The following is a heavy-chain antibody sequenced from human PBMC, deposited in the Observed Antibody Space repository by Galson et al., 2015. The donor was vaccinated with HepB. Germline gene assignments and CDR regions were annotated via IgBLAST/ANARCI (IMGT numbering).Heavy chain of an antibody. CDR1: GGTFSSYA. CDR3: ARSKDIVVVVAATPFDY. D-gene: IGHD2-15*01. J-gene: IGHJ4*02. Sequence: SVKVSCKASGGTFSSYAISWVRQAPGQGLEWMGGIIPIFGTANYAQKFQGRVTITADKSTSTAYMELSSLRSEDTAVYYCARSKDIVVVVAATPFDYWGQGTLVTVSS. CDR2: IIPIFGTA. V-gene: IGHV1-69*06.